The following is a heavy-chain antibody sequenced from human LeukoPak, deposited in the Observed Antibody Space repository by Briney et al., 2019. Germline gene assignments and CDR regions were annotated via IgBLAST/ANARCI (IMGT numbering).Heavy chain of an antibody. CDR1: GDSLSDYY. CDR2: IYHSGST. Sequence: SKTLSLTCAVYGDSLSDYYWSWIRQPPGKALEWIGEIYHSGSTNYNPSLKSRVTISVDTSVRQFFLRLSPVTAADTAVYYCARERASNNYYNWFDPWGQGTQVTVSS. J-gene: IGHJ5*02. CDR3: ARERASNNYYNWFDP. D-gene: IGHD1-1*01. V-gene: IGHV4-34*01.